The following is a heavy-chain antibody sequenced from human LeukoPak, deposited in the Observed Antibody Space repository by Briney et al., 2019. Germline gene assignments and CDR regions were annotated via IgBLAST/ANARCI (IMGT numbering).Heavy chain of an antibody. V-gene: IGHV3-23*01. D-gene: IGHD3-22*01. CDR1: GLTFSSYA. CDR2: IRVSGGST. Sequence: GGSLRLSCAASGLTFSSYAMSWVRQAPGKGLEWVPAIRVSGGSTYYTDSVKGRFTISRDNSKNTLYLQMDSLRAEDTAVYYCAKDPSYYDSSGYYDYWGRGTLVTVSS. CDR3: AKDPSYYDSSGYYDY. J-gene: IGHJ4*02.